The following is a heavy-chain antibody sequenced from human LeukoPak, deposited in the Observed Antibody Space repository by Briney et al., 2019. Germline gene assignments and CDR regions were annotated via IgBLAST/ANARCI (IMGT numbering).Heavy chain of an antibody. CDR3: ARGGGAMAGTFDY. CDR2: LWYDGSNK. J-gene: IGHJ4*02. Sequence: PGRSLRLSCAASGFIFSNCGMHWVRQAPGRGLEWVAMLWYDGSNKYYADSVKGRFTISRDNSKNTLFLQMNSLRAEDTAVYYCARGGGAMAGTFDYWGQGTLVTVSS. D-gene: IGHD6-19*01. V-gene: IGHV3-33*01. CDR1: GFIFSNCG.